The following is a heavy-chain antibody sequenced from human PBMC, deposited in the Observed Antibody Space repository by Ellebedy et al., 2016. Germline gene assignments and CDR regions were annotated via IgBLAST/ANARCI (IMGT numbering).Heavy chain of an antibody. CDR3: ARGGYCSGGTCYWYFDL. J-gene: IGHJ2*01. V-gene: IGHV3-33*08. CDR1: GFTFSSYG. Sequence: GGSLRLSCAASGFTFSSYGMHWVRQAPGKGLEWVAVIWYDGSNKYYADSVKGRFTISRDNSKNTLFLQMNSLRAEDTAVYYCARGGYCSGGTCYWYFDLWGRGTLVTVSS. D-gene: IGHD2-15*01. CDR2: IWYDGSNK.